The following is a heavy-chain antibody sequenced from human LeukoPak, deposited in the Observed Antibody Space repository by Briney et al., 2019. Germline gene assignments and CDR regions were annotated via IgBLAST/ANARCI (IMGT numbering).Heavy chain of an antibody. J-gene: IGHJ4*02. CDR2: IVVGSGNT. D-gene: IGHD3-10*01. Sequence: SVKVSCKASGFTFTSSAVQWVRQARGQRLEWIGWIVVGSGNTNYAQKFQERVTITRDMSTSTAYMELSSLRSEDTAVYYCAAETMARGVIRDGYWGQGTLVTVSS. V-gene: IGHV1-58*01. CDR1: GFTFTSSA. CDR3: AAETMARGVIRDGY.